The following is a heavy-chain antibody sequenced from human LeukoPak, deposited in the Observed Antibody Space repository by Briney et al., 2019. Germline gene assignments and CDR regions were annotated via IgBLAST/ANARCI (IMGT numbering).Heavy chain of an antibody. CDR2: ISNSGKTI. D-gene: IGHD5-12*01. V-gene: IGHV3-11*01. CDR3: AREYSGYDYSPRTYYYYMDV. J-gene: IGHJ6*03. Sequence: PGGPLRLSCAASGFTFSDYYMSWIRQAPGKGLEWVSDISNSGKTISYSDSVKGRFTISRDNAKNSLYPQMNSLRAEDTAVYYCAREYSGYDYSPRTYYYYMDVWGKGTTVTISS. CDR1: GFTFSDYY.